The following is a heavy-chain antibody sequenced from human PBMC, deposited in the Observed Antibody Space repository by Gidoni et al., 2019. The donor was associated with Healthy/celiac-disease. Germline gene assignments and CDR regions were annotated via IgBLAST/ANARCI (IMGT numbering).Heavy chain of an antibody. CDR3: ARGRCSSTSCLYQAFDI. Sequence: QVQLQQWRAGLLKPSETLSLTCAVYGASFSGYYWGWIRQPPRKGLEWMGEITHSGSTNYSPSLKSRVTISVDTSKNQFSLKLSSVTAADTAVYYCARGRCSSTSCLYQAFDIWGQGTMVTVSS. V-gene: IGHV4-34*01. CDR1: GASFSGYY. CDR2: ITHSGST. J-gene: IGHJ3*02. D-gene: IGHD2-2*01.